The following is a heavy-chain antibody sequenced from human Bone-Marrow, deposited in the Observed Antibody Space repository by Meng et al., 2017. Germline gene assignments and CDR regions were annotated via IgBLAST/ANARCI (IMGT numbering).Heavy chain of an antibody. Sequence: ESLKISCTVSGGSISSSSYYWGWIRQPPGKGLEWIGSIYYSGSTYYNPSLKSRVTISVDTSKNQFSLKLSSVTAADTAVYYCARVFVGGSADYWGQGTLVTVSS. J-gene: IGHJ4*02. CDR2: IYYSGST. D-gene: IGHD3-10*01. CDR3: ARVFVGGSADY. CDR1: GGSISSSSYY. V-gene: IGHV4-39*07.